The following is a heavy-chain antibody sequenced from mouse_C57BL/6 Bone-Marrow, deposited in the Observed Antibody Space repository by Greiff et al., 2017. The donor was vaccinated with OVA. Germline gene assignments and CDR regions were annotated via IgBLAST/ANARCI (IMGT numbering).Heavy chain of an antibody. V-gene: IGHV1-64*01. Sequence: QVHVKQPGAELVKPGASVKLSCKASGYTFTSYWMHWVKQRPGQGLEWIGMIHPNSGSTNYNEKFKSKATLTVDKSSSTAYMQLSSLTSEDSAVYYCARGATVVATDFDYWGQGTTLTVSS. D-gene: IGHD1-1*01. CDR2: IHPNSGST. CDR1: GYTFTSYW. J-gene: IGHJ2*01. CDR3: ARGATVVATDFDY.